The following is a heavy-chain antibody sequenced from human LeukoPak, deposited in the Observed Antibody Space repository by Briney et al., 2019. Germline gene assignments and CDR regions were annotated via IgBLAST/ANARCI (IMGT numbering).Heavy chain of an antibody. V-gene: IGHV1-69*13. CDR2: IIPIFGTS. Sequence: ASVKVSCKASVCTFSNYAISWVRQAPGQGLEWMGGIIPIFGTSNYAQKFQGRVTITADESTSTAYMELSSLRSEDTAVYYCARGHDSSGYYEPGYDYWGQGTLVTVSS. CDR3: ARGHDSSGYYEPGYDY. CDR1: VCTFSNYA. J-gene: IGHJ4*02. D-gene: IGHD3-22*01.